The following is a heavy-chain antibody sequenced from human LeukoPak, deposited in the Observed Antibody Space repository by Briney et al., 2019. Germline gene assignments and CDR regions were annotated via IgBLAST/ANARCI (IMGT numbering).Heavy chain of an antibody. CDR3: AREVSGDPWYNWFDP. Sequence: GGSLRLSCAASGFTFSSYWMHWVRQAPGKGLVWVSRIDHDGSSTRYADSVKGRFTISRNNAKNTLHLQMNSLRAEDTAVYYCAREVSGDPWYNWFDPWGQGTLVTVSS. CDR2: IDHDGSST. CDR1: GFTFSSYW. D-gene: IGHD4-17*01. J-gene: IGHJ5*02. V-gene: IGHV3-74*01.